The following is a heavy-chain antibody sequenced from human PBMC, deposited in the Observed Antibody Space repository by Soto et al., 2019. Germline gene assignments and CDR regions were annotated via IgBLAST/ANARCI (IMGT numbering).Heavy chain of an antibody. Sequence: EVQLLESGGGSVQPGGSLRLSCAASGFTFSSYAMHWVRRPPGKGLEWVSSISGSGGTAYYAYSVKGRCSISRDSLVNTLYLQMNSLRSEDTAVYYCAKGRGKNWHFDYWGQGTLVTVSP. CDR3: AKGRGKNWHFDY. V-gene: IGHV3-23*01. CDR1: GFTFSSYA. D-gene: IGHD1-1*01. J-gene: IGHJ4*02. CDR2: ISGSGGTA.